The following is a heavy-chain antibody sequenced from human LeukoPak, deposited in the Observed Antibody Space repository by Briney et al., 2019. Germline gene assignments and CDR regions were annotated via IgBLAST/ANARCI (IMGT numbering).Heavy chain of an antibody. CDR1: GFTFSNAW. J-gene: IGHJ4*02. CDR3: TTLKSGGDFL. CDR2: IKSKTDGETT. V-gene: IGHV3-15*01. D-gene: IGHD3-16*01. Sequence: PGGSLRLSCAASGFTFSNAWMTWVRQAPGKGLEWVGRIKSKTDGETTDYAAPVKGGFTVSRDDSKNTLYLQMNSLKTEDTAVYYCTTLKSGGDFLWGQGAQVTVSS.